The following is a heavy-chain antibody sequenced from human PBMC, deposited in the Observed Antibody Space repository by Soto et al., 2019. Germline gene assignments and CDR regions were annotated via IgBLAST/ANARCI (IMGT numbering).Heavy chain of an antibody. CDR1: GYTFTDFH. Sequence: ASVKVSCKASGYTFTDFHVHWVRQAPGQGLEWMGSINPNSGDTDSAQKFQARVTMATDRSINTVYMELSRLRSDDTAVYYCARHRVSSGSAYFDYWGQGTLVTVSS. V-gene: IGHV1-2*02. CDR3: ARHRVSSGSAYFDY. J-gene: IGHJ4*02. D-gene: IGHD3-22*01. CDR2: INPNSGDT.